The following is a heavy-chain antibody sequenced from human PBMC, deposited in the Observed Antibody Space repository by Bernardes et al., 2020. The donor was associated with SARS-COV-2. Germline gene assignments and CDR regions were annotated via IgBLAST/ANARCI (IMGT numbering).Heavy chain of an antibody. D-gene: IGHD6-6*01. V-gene: IGHV3-9*01. CDR1: LFTFSDYA. CDR3: AKDIGYSSSGVFDY. CDR2: IRWNRASI. J-gene: IGHJ4*02. Sequence: GGSLRLSCAASLFTFSDYAINWVRQVPVKGLEWVSFIRWNRASIGYADSVKGRFTISRDNAENSLYLQMNSLRAEDTALYYCAKDIGYSSSGVFDYWGQGTLVTVSS.